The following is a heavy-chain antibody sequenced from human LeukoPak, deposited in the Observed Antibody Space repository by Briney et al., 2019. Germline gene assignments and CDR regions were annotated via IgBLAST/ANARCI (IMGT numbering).Heavy chain of an antibody. D-gene: IGHD3-10*02. J-gene: IGHJ6*04. CDR3: AELGITMIGGV. Sequence: GGSLRLSCAASGFTVSSNYMTWVRQAPGKGLEWVSYISSSGSTIYYADSVKGRFTISRDNAKNSLYLHMNSLRAEDTAVYYCAELGITMIGGVWGKGTTVTISS. CDR1: GFTVSSNY. V-gene: IGHV3-48*03. CDR2: ISSSGSTI.